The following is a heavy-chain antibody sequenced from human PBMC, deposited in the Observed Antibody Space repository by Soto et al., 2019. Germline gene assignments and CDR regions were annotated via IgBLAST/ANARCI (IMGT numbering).Heavy chain of an antibody. Sequence: SETLSLTCAVYGGSFSGYYWSWIRQPPGKGLEWIGGINHSGSTNYNPSLKSRVTISVDTSKNQFSLKLSSVTAADTAVYYCAGLRYFDWSPFDYWGQGTLVTVSS. CDR2: INHSGST. CDR1: GGSFSGYY. V-gene: IGHV4-34*01. D-gene: IGHD3-9*01. CDR3: AGLRYFDWSPFDY. J-gene: IGHJ4*02.